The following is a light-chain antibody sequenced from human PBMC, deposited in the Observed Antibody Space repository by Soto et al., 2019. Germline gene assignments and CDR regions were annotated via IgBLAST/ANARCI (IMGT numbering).Light chain of an antibody. J-gene: IGKJ5*01. Sequence: EIVLTQSPATLSLSPGEGATLSCRASQSVGSLLAWYQQKPGQAPRLVIYDASSRATGIPARFSGSGSGTDFTLTISSLEPEDFAIYYCQQRSNWPITFGQGTRLEIK. V-gene: IGKV3-11*01. CDR2: DAS. CDR3: QQRSNWPIT. CDR1: QSVGSL.